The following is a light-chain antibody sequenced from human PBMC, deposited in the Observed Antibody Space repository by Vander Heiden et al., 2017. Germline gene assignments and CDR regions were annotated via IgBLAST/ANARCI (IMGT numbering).Light chain of an antibody. CDR1: QSISSY. CDR3: QQSDSTPCT. J-gene: IGKJ2*02. V-gene: IGKV1-39*01. Sequence: DIQMTQSPSSLSASVGDRVTITCRASQSISSYLNWYQQKPGKAPKLLIYAAPSLQSGVPSRFSGSGSGTDFTLTISRLQPEDFATYYCQQSDSTPCTFGQGTKLEIK. CDR2: AAP.